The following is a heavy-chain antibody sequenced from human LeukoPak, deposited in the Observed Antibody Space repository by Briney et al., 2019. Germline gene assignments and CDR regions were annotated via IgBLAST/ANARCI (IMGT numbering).Heavy chain of an antibody. V-gene: IGHV4-38-2*02. CDR3: ARENFERYY. CDR1: GYSISSGYF. CDR2: ISHSGST. D-gene: IGHD1-7*01. J-gene: IGHJ4*02. Sequence: PAETLSLTCTVYGYSISSGYFWAWIRQPPGEGLEWIGSISHSGSTSYNPSLKSRVTISQDTSKNQFSLKLNSVTAADTAVYYCARENFERYYWGQGTLVTVSS.